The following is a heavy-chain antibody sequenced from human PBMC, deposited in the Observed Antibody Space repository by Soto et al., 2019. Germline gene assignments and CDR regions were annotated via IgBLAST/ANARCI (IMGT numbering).Heavy chain of an antibody. CDR1: GFTFSSYA. J-gene: IGHJ4*02. D-gene: IGHD3-10*01. V-gene: IGHV3-23*01. CDR3: AKDRDPYVSVSYFFDY. Sequence: PGGSLILSCASSGFTFSSYAMSWVRQAPGKGQEWVSVISDSGGSTYYADSVKGRFTISRDNSKKTLYLQMDSLRAEDTAVYYCAKDRDPYVSVSYFFDYWGQGTLVTVS. CDR2: ISDSGGST.